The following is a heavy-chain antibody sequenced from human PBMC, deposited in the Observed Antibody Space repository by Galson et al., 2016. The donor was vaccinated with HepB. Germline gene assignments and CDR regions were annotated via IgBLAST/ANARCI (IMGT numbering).Heavy chain of an antibody. Sequence: SETLSLICAVSGGSISSNNWWTWVRQPPGKGLEWIGEIYHSGSTNYNPSLKSRVTISVDKSKNQFSLKLSSVTAADTAGYLCARALSVSNWFEPWGLGTLVTISS. J-gene: IGHJ5*02. CDR1: GGSISSNNW. CDR3: ARALSVSNWFEP. D-gene: IGHD2-8*01. V-gene: IGHV4-4*02. CDR2: IYHSGST.